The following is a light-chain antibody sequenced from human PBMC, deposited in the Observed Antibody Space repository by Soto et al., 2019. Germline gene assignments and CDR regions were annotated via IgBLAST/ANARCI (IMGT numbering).Light chain of an antibody. J-gene: IGKJ1*01. CDR3: QQYNNWPWT. CDR1: QSISDT. Sequence: ILMTQSPATLSVSPGGRATLSCRASQSISDTLAWYQQKPGQAPRLLIHGASTRATGFPARCSGSGSGTDFTLTISSLQSEDFEVYYCQQYNNWPWTFGQGTKVDIK. CDR2: GAS. V-gene: IGKV3-15*01.